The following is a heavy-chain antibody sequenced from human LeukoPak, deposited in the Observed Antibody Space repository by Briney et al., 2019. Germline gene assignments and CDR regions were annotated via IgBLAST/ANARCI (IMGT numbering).Heavy chain of an antibody. D-gene: IGHD6-6*01. CDR3: IKYITSSDKNDC. CDR1: GFDFSASA. Sequence: GGSLRLSCAASGFDFSASALHWVRQASGKGLEWVGRIRDKANKYTTAYAPSVRGRFTISRDDSSNTAFLQMDSLKVEDPALYYCIKYITSSDKNDCWGQGTLVTVSS. CDR2: IRDKANKYTT. V-gene: IGHV3-73*01. J-gene: IGHJ4*02.